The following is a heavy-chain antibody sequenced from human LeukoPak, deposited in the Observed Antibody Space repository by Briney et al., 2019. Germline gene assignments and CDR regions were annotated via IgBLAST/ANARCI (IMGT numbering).Heavy chain of an antibody. Sequence: ASVKVSCKASGYTFGNFGISWVRQAPGQGLEWMGWISAYNGNTNYAQRLQGRVTMTTDTSTSTAYMELRSLRSDDTAVYYCARDRDYGDYNTQDLFVYWGQGTLVTVSS. V-gene: IGHV1-18*01. CDR3: ARDRDYGDYNTQDLFVY. CDR2: ISAYNGNT. D-gene: IGHD4-17*01. CDR1: GYTFGNFG. J-gene: IGHJ4*02.